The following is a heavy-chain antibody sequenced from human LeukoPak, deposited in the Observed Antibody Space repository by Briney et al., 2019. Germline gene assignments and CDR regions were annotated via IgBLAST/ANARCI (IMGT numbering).Heavy chain of an antibody. CDR3: ARAGYSGYDLVY. Sequence: SETLSLTCAVSGGSISSGGYSWSWIRQPPGTGLEWIGYIYHSGSTYYNPSLKSRVTISVDRSKNQFSLKLSSVTAADTAVYYCARAGYSGYDLVYWGQGTLVTVSS. V-gene: IGHV4-30-2*01. J-gene: IGHJ4*02. CDR2: IYHSGST. D-gene: IGHD5-12*01. CDR1: GGSISSGGYS.